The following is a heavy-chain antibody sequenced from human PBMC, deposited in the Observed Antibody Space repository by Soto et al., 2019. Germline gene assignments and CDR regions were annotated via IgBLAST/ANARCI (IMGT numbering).Heavy chain of an antibody. CDR2: INHSGST. CDR3: ARAIFGVVMVWFDP. Sequence: PSETLSLTCAVYGGSFRGYYWSWIRQPPGKGLEWIGEINHSGSTNYNPSLKSRVTISVDTSKNQFSLKLSSVTAADTAVYYGARAIFGVVMVWFDPWGQGTLVTVSS. CDR1: GGSFRGYY. D-gene: IGHD3-3*02. V-gene: IGHV4-34*01. J-gene: IGHJ5*02.